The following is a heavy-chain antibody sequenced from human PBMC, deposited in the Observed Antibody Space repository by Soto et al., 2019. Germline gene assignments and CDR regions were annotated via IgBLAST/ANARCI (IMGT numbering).Heavy chain of an antibody. J-gene: IGHJ4*02. CDR1: GFTFSSYA. CDR3: ATYSSGWYFFQTFDY. V-gene: IGHV3-23*01. D-gene: IGHD6-13*01. Sequence: GGSLRLSCAASGFTFSSYAMSWVRQAPGKGLEWVSAISGGGGSTYYADSVKGRFTISRDNSKNTLYLQMNSLRAEDTAVYYCATYSSGWYFFQTFDYWGQGTLVTVSS. CDR2: ISGGGGST.